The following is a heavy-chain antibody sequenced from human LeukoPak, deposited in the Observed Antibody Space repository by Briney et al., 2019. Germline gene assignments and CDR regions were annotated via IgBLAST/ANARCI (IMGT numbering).Heavy chain of an antibody. Sequence: GGSLRLSCAASGFTFSSYSMNWVRQAPGKGLEWVSSISSSSRYIYYADSVKGRFTISRDNAKNSLYLQMNSLRAEDTAVYYCARDARPMVRGVSNWFDPWGQGTLVTVSS. D-gene: IGHD3-10*01. CDR3: ARDARPMVRGVSNWFDP. V-gene: IGHV3-21*01. J-gene: IGHJ5*02. CDR1: GFTFSSYS. CDR2: ISSSSRYI.